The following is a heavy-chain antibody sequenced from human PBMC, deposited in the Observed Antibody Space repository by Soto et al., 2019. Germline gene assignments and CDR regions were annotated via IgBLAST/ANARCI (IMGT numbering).Heavy chain of an antibody. CDR2: INWNGGST. CDR1: GFTFDDYG. D-gene: IGHD2-8*01. J-gene: IGHJ6*03. Sequence: EVQLVESGGGVVRPGGSLRLSCAASGFTFDDYGMSWVRQAPGKVLEWVSGINWNGGSTGYADSVKGRFTISRDNAKNSLYLQMNRMRAEDTALYHCARMVYSRSSGYMDVWGKGTTVTVSS. V-gene: IGHV3-20*01. CDR3: ARMVYSRSSGYMDV.